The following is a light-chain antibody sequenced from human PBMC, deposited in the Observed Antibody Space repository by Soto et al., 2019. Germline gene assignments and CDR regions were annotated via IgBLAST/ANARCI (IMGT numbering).Light chain of an antibody. Sequence: EIVMTQSPATLSVSPGERATLSCRASQSVSSNLAWYQQKPGQAPRLLIYGASTRATGIPARFSGSGSGTEFTLTISSLQSEDFAVYYCQHYTNWPPVGQGTKVDIK. V-gene: IGKV3-15*01. J-gene: IGKJ2*01. CDR3: QHYTNWPP. CDR1: QSVSSN. CDR2: GAS.